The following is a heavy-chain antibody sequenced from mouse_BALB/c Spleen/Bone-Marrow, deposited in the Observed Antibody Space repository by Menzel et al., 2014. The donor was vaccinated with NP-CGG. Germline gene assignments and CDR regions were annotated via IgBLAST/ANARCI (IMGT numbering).Heavy chain of an antibody. Sequence: VKLQESGAELVRPGASVKLSCKPSGYSFTTYWMNWVKQRPGQGLEWIGMIHPSDSETKLNQKFKDKATLTVDKSSNTAYMQLNSPTSEDSAVYYCTRGDGYGGFAYWGQGTLVTVSA. CDR3: TRGDGYGGFAY. CDR1: GYSFTTYW. V-gene: IGHV1-61*01. D-gene: IGHD2-2*01. J-gene: IGHJ3*01. CDR2: IHPSDSET.